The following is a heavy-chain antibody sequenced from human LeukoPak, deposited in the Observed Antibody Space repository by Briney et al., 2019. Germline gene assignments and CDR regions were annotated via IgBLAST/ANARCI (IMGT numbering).Heavy chain of an antibody. J-gene: IGHJ4*02. D-gene: IGHD1-1*01. Sequence: GSLRLSCSASGFTFSDYDMTWIRQAPGKGLEWVSSIRGLASHIYYGDSVTGRFSISRDNAKNSLYLQMNSLGAEDTALYYCGRAFPPLRTTSAGDLWGQGTL. CDR3: GRAFPPLRTTSAGDL. CDR2: IRGLASHI. CDR1: GFTFSDYD. V-gene: IGHV3-21*01.